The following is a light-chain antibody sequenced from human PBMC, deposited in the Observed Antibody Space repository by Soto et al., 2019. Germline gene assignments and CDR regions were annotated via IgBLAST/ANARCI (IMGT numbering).Light chain of an antibody. CDR2: DAS. CDR3: QQRSTRPLIT. V-gene: IGKV3-11*01. Sequence: EIVLTQSPATLSLSPGERATLSCRASQSVSSYLAWYQQKPGQAPRLLIYDASNRATGIPARFSGSGSGTDFTLTISSLEAEDFAVYYCQQRSTRPLITFGHGTRLEIK. J-gene: IGKJ5*01. CDR1: QSVSSY.